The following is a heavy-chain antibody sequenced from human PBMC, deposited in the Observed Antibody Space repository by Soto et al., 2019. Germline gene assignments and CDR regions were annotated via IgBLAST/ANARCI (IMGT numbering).Heavy chain of an antibody. J-gene: IGHJ4*02. CDR3: ARDMAPHYYDSSGIDY. CDR1: GFTFSSYA. V-gene: IGHV3-30-3*01. CDR2: ISYDGSNK. Sequence: QVQLVESGGGVVQPGRSLRLSCAASGFTFSSYAMHWVRQAPGKGLEWVAVISYDGSNKYYADSVKGRFTISRDNSKNTLYLQMNSLRAEDTAVYYCARDMAPHYYDSSGIDYWGQGTLVTVSS. D-gene: IGHD3-22*01.